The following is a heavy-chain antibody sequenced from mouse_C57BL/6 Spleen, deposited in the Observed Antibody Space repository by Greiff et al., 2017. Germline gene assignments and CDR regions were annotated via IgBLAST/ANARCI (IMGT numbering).Heavy chain of an antibody. CDR1: GFTFRSYG. CDR3: ARHSHRNYLAWFAY. CDR2: ISSGGSYT. Sequence: DVMLVESGGDLVKPGGSLKLSCAASGFTFRSYGMSWVRQTPDKRLEWVATISSGGSYTYYPDSVKGRFTISRDNAKNTLYLQMSSLKSEDTAMYDCARHSHRNYLAWFAYWGQGTLVTVSA. J-gene: IGHJ3*01. V-gene: IGHV5-6*02. D-gene: IGHD2-5*01.